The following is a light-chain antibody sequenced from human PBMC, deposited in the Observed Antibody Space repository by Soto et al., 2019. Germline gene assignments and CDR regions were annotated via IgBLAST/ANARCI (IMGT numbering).Light chain of an antibody. CDR1: SSNIGSNT. Sequence: QLVLTQPPSASGTPGQRVTISCSGTSSNIGSNTVAWYQQLPGTAPKLLIYNNNQRPSGVPDRFSGSKSGTSASLAISGLQSEDEADYYCATWDDNLNGLFGGGTKLTVL. V-gene: IGLV1-44*01. CDR3: ATWDDNLNGL. J-gene: IGLJ3*02. CDR2: NNN.